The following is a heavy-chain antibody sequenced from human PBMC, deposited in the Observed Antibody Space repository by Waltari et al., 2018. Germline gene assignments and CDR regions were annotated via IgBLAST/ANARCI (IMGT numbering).Heavy chain of an antibody. CDR3: ARDRGRGLYLDT. CDR1: GDSMNYW. V-gene: IGHV4-4*02. J-gene: IGHJ4*02. CDR2: VLGSGRT. Sequence: QLQLQESVPGLVKPSGTLSLICAVSGDSMNYWWSWVRQPPGKGLEWIGQVLGSGRTNYNPSLASRVTISLDTSTHQFALKMTSATAADTALYYCARDRGRGLYLDTWGQGILVTVSP. D-gene: IGHD2-15*01.